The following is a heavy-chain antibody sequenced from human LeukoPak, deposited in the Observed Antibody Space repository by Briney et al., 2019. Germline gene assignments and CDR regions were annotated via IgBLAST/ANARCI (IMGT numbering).Heavy chain of an antibody. CDR1: GFTFRNYA. CDR2: ISYDGSNK. D-gene: IGHD2-2*01. V-gene: IGHV3-30-3*01. Sequence: GGSLRLSCAASGFTFRNYAMHWVRQAPGKGLEWVAVISYDGSNKYYADSVKGRFTVSRDNSKNTLYLQMNSLRAEDTAVYYCAKDRDIVVVPAANIDYWGQGTLVTVSS. CDR3: AKDRDIVVVPAANIDY. J-gene: IGHJ4*02.